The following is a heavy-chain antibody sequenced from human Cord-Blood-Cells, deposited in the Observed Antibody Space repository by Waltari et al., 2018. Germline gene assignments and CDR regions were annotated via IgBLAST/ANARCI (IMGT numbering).Heavy chain of an antibody. CDR3: ARRTYYYDSSGYYWFDP. Sequence: QVQLQESGPGLVKPSETLSLTCTVSGGSISSYYWSWIRQPPGKGLEWIGYIYYSGSTNYHPSLKSRVTISVDTSKNQFSLKLSSVTAADTAVYYCARRTYYYDSSGYYWFDPWGQGTLVTVSS. CDR2: IYYSGST. J-gene: IGHJ5*02. V-gene: IGHV4-59*08. D-gene: IGHD3-22*01. CDR1: GGSISSYY.